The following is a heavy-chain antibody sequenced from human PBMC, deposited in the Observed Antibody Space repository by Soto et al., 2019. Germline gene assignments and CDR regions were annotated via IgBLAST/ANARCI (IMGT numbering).Heavy chain of an antibody. V-gene: IGHV3-23*01. CDR1: GFTFSSYA. CDR2: ISGSGGST. D-gene: IGHD3-3*01. J-gene: IGHJ3*02. CDR3: AKDPGDFWSGYYFEAPPNDAFDI. Sequence: GGSLRLSCAASGFTFSSYAMSWVRQAPGKGLEWVSAISGSGGSTYYADSVKGRFTISRDNSKNTLYLQMNSLRAEDTAVYCCAKDPGDFWSGYYFEAPPNDAFDIWGQGTMVTVSS.